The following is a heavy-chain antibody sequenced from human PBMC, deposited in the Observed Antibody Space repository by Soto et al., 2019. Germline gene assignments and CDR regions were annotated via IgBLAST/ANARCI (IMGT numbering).Heavy chain of an antibody. CDR3: AKGAADFWSGYRLFDY. J-gene: IGHJ4*02. CDR1: CFTFCSYA. CDR2: TSGSGGST. D-gene: IGHD3-3*01. V-gene: IGHV3-23*01. Sequence: GGALRLSCSASCFTFCSYALSWVRPAPGKGLEWVSATSGSGGSTYYADSVKGRFTISRDNSKNTLYLQMNSLRAEDAAVYYCAKGAADFWSGYRLFDYWGQGTLVTVSS.